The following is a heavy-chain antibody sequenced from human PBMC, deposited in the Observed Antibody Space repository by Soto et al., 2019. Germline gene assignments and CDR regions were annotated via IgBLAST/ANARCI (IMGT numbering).Heavy chain of an antibody. CDR1: GFTFSSYS. Sequence: PGGSLRLSCAASGFTFSSYSMNWVRQAPGKGLEWVSSISSSSSYIYYADSVKGRFTISRDNAKNSLYLQMNSLRAEDTAVYYCAREVGATNVITRMDVWGQGTTVTVSS. CDR3: AREVGATNVITRMDV. J-gene: IGHJ6*02. D-gene: IGHD1-26*01. CDR2: ISSSSSYI. V-gene: IGHV3-21*01.